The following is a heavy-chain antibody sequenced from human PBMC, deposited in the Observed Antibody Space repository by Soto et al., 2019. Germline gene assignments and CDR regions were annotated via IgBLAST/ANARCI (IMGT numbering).Heavy chain of an antibody. CDR1: GGSISSGDDY. J-gene: IGHJ4*02. Sequence: PSETLSLTCTVSGGSISSGDDYWSWIRQPPGKGLEWIGYIYYSGSTYYNPSLKSRVTISVDTSKNQFSLKLSSVTAADTAVYYCASVSYFTAFDYWGQGTLVTVSS. CDR2: IYYSGST. D-gene: IGHD2-8*02. V-gene: IGHV4-30-4*01. CDR3: ASVSYFTAFDY.